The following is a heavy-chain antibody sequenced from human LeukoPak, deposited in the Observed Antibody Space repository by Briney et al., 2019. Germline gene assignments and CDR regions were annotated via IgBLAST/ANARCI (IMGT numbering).Heavy chain of an antibody. Sequence: PGGSLRLSCAASGFTFSNAWMSWVRQAPGKGLEWVGRIKSKTDGGTTDYAAPVKGRFTISRDDSKNTLYLQMNSLKTEDTAVYYCTTDQVASGAFDIWGQGTMVTVSS. CDR1: GFTFSNAW. V-gene: IGHV3-15*01. CDR2: IKSKTDGGTT. CDR3: TTDQVASGAFDI. J-gene: IGHJ3*02. D-gene: IGHD5-12*01.